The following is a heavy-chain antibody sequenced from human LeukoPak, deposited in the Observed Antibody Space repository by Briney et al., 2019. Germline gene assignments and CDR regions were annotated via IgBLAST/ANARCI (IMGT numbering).Heavy chain of an antibody. CDR3: ARGYSGYPYYFDY. D-gene: IGHD5-12*01. Sequence: SETLSLTCTVSGGFISSYYWSWIRQPPGKGLEWIGYIYYSGSTNYNPSLKSRVTISVDTSKNQFSLKLSSVTAADTAVYYCARGYSGYPYYFDYWGQGTLVTVSS. CDR2: IYYSGST. J-gene: IGHJ4*02. CDR1: GGFISSYY. V-gene: IGHV4-59*01.